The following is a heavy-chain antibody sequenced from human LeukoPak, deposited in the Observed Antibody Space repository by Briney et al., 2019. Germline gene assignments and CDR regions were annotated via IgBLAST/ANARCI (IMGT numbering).Heavy chain of an antibody. J-gene: IGHJ4*02. CDR2: IYPGDSDT. V-gene: IGHV5-51*01. CDR1: GYSFTSYW. D-gene: IGHD3-22*01. CDR3: ARAGYYYDSSGYLDY. Sequence: GESLKISCKGSGYSFTSYWIGWVRQMPGKGLEWMGIIYPGDSDTRYSPSFQGQVTISADKSISTAYLQWSSLKASDTAMYYCARAGYYYDSSGYLDYWGRGTLVTVSS.